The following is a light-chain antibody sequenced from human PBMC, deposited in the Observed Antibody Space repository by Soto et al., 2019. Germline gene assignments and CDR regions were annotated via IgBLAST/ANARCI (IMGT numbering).Light chain of an antibody. CDR1: SSDVGGYNY. CDR3: SSYRASSTTHYV. J-gene: IGLJ1*01. Sequence: HSALTQPASLSGSPGQSITISCTGTSSDVGGYNYVSWYQQHPGKGPKLMIYDVSNRPSGVSNRFSGSKSGNTASLTISGLQAEDEADYYCSSYRASSTTHYVFGTGTKLTVL. CDR2: DVS. V-gene: IGLV2-14*03.